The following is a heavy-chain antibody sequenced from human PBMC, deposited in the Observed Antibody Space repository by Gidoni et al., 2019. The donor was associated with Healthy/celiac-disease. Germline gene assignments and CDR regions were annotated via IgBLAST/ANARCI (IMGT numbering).Heavy chain of an antibody. CDR1: GGSFSGYY. CDR2: INHSGST. Sequence: QVQLQQWGAGLLKPSETLSLTCAVYGGSFSGYYWSWIRQPPGKGLEWIGEINHSGSTNYNPSLKSRVTISVDTSKNQFSLKLSSVTAADTAVYYCAREGGGDIVVVPAASFDYWGQGTLVTVSS. D-gene: IGHD2-2*01. J-gene: IGHJ4*02. V-gene: IGHV4-34*01. CDR3: AREGGGDIVVVPAASFDY.